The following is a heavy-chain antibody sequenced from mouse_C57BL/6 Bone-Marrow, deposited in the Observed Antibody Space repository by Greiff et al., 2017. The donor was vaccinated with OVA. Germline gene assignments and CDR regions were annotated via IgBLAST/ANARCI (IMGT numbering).Heavy chain of an antibody. D-gene: IGHD2-1*01. CDR3: ARWRYYGNYDYYAMDY. J-gene: IGHJ4*01. V-gene: IGHV1-69*01. CDR2: IDPSDSYT. CDR1: GYTFTSYW. Sequence: VKLQQPGAELVMPGASVKLSCKASGYTFTSYWMHWVKQRPGQGLEWIGEIDPSDSYTNYNQKFKGKSTLTVDKSSSTAYMQLSSLTSEDSAVYYCARWRYYGNYDYYAMDYWGQGTSVTVSS.